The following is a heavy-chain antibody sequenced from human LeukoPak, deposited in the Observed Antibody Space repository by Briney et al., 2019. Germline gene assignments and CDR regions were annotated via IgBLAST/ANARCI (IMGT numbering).Heavy chain of an antibody. CDR3: ARAEGGYSFPIDY. CDR1: GDSINSSNW. V-gene: IGHV4-4*02. J-gene: IGHJ4*02. D-gene: IGHD5-18*01. CDR2: IYHSGNT. Sequence: SETLSLTCAVSGDSINSSNWWNWVRQPPGQGLEWIAEIYHSGNTNYNPSLKSRVTISVDTSKNQFSLKLSSVTAADTAVYYCARAEGGYSFPIDYWGQGTLVTVSS.